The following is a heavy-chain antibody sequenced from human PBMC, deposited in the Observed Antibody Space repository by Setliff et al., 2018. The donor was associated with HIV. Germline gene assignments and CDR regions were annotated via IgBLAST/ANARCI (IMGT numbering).Heavy chain of an antibody. J-gene: IGHJ4*02. CDR1: GYSIRSGYY. CDR2: IYHRGHS. V-gene: IGHV4-38-2*01. CDR3: ARLAGQRTVAAADYFFDY. D-gene: IGHD6-13*01. Sequence: ETLSLTCAVSGYSIRSGYYWGWIRQPPGKGLEWIGSIYHRGHSFYSPSLQNRVSLSLDTSKNQFSLTLNSLTAADTAVYYCARLAGQRTVAAADYFFDYWGQGALVTVSS.